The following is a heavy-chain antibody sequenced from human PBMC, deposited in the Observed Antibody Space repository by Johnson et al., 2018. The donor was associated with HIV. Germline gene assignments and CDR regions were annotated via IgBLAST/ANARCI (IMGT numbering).Heavy chain of an antibody. CDR3: AKDRGSGWPSPDAFDI. D-gene: IGHD6-19*01. Sequence: QVQLLESGGGVVQPGGSLRLSCAASGFTFSSYAMHWVRQAPGKGLEWVAVISYDGSNKYYADSVKGRFTISRDNSKNTLYLQMNSLRAEDTAVYYCAKDRGSGWPSPDAFDIWGQGTMVTVSS. CDR2: ISYDGSNK. CDR1: GFTFSSYA. J-gene: IGHJ3*02. V-gene: IGHV3-30*04.